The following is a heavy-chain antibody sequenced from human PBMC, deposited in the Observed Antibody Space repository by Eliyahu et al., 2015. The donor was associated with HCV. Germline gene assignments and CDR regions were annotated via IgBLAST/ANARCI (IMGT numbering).Heavy chain of an antibody. D-gene: IGHD6-13*01. CDR3: ARDLHSSLLNRGVFDP. J-gene: IGHJ5*02. Sequence: EVQLVESGGGLVKPGGSLXLXCAAXXFXFXSYSMNWVRQAPGKGLEWVSSISSSSSYIYYADSVKGRFTISRDNAKNSLYLQMNSLRAEDTAVYYCARDLHSSLLNRGVFDPWGQGTLVTVSS. V-gene: IGHV3-21*01. CDR2: ISSSSSYI. CDR1: XFXFXSYS.